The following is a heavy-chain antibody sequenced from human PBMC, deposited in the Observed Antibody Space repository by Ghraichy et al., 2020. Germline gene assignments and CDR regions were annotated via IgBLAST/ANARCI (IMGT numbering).Heavy chain of an antibody. CDR1: GYTFTGYY. V-gene: IGHV1-2*04. D-gene: IGHD3-3*01. CDR2: INPNSGGT. Sequence: ASVKVSCKASGYTFTGYYMHWVRQAPGQGLEWMGWINPNSGGTNYAQKFQGWVTMTRDTSISTVYMELSRLRSDDTAVYYCARSRITIFGVVILQFDYWGQGTLVTVSS. CDR3: ARSRITIFGVVILQFDY. J-gene: IGHJ4*02.